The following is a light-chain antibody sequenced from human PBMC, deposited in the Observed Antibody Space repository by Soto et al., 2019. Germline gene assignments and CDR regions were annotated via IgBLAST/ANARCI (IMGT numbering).Light chain of an antibody. V-gene: IGKV1-5*03. CDR2: KAS. J-gene: IGKJ1*01. CDR3: QQYNGT. Sequence: DIQMTQSPSSLSASVGDRVTITCRASQSISSWLAWYQQKPGKAPKLLIYKASNLQSGVPSRITGSGSGTEFTLTISSLQPDDFATYYCQQYNGTFGQGTKVDIK. CDR1: QSISSW.